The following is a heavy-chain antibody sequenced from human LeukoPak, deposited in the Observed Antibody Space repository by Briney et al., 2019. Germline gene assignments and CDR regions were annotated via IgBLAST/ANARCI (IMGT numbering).Heavy chain of an antibody. CDR3: AKGWTTVTH. CDR1: GFTFSSYA. J-gene: IGHJ4*02. V-gene: IGHV3-30*18. D-gene: IGHD4-17*01. CDR2: ISYDGSNK. Sequence: GGSLRLSCAASGFTFSSYAMSWVRQAPGKGLEWVAVISYDGSNKYHADSVKGRFTISRDNSKNTLYLQMNSLRAEDTAVYYCAKGWTTVTHWGPGTLVTVSS.